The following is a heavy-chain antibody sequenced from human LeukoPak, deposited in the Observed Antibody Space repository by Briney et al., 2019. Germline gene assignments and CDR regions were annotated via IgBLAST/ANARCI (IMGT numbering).Heavy chain of an antibody. CDR1: GFSLSTSGVG. CDR3: ARQGGDYGVGAFDI. CDR2: IYWDDDK. J-gene: IGHJ3*02. D-gene: IGHD4-17*01. V-gene: IGHV2-5*02. Sequence: SGPTLGKPTQTLTLTCTFSGFSLSTSGVGVGWIRQPPGKALEWLALIYWDDDKRYSPSLKSRLTITKDTSKNQVVLTMTNMDPVDTATYYCARQGGDYGVGAFDIWGQGTMVTVSS.